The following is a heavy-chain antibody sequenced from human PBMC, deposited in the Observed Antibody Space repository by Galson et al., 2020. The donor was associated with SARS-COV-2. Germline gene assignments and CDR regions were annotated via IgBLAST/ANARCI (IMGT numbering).Heavy chain of an antibody. J-gene: IGHJ4*02. V-gene: IGHV3-11*06. CDR3: ARLSNPPSQYGLDY. CDR1: GFTFSDYY. Sequence: SLKLSCAASGFTFSDYYMSWIRQAPGKGLEWVSYISSSSSYTNYADSVKGRFTISRDNAKKSLSLQMNSLRAEDTAVYYCARLSNPPSQYGLDYWGQGTLVTVSS. D-gene: IGHD4-4*01. CDR2: ISSSSSYT.